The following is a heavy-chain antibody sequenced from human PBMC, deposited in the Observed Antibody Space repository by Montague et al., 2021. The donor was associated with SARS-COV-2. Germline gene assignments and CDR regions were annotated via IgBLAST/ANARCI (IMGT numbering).Heavy chain of an antibody. CDR1: GFTVSSNY. Sequence: SLRLSCAASGFTVSSNYMSWVRQAPGKGLEWFSVIYSGGSTYYADSVKGRFTISRDNSKNTLYLQMNSLRAEDTAVYYCARDQRRYGSGSYYGPHYYYYGMDVWGQGTTVTVSS. CDR3: ARDQRRYGSGSYYGPHYYYYGMDV. D-gene: IGHD3-10*01. CDR2: IYSGGST. V-gene: IGHV3-66*02. J-gene: IGHJ6*02.